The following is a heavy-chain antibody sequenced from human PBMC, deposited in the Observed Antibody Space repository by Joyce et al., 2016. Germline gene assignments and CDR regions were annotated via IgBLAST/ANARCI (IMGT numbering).Heavy chain of an antibody. J-gene: IGHJ2*01. CDR1: GLTLSSCS. V-gene: IGHV3-23*01. CDR3: AIDYDTSVYYYWYFDL. CDR2: IDYSGGST. Sequence: EVHLLESGGGLVQPGGSLRLSCAASGLTLSSCSLSWVRQGPGKGLEWVSTIDYSGGSTYYADSVMGRFTISRDNSKNTVYLQMNSLRAEDTALYYCAIDYDTSVYYYWYFDLWGRGTLVTVSS. D-gene: IGHD3-22*01.